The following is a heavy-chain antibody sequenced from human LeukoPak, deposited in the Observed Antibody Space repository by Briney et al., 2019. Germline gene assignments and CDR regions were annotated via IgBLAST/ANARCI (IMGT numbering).Heavy chain of an antibody. Sequence: GGSLRLSCAASGFTFSDYYMTWIRQAPGKGLEWVSSISSGSTYTNYADSVKGRFTISRDNAKNALYLQMNSLRVEDTAVYYCARNGYSGYDRLNWFDPWGQGTLVTVSS. D-gene: IGHD5-12*01. CDR2: ISSGSTYT. V-gene: IGHV3-11*03. CDR3: ARNGYSGYDRLNWFDP. J-gene: IGHJ5*02. CDR1: GFTFSDYY.